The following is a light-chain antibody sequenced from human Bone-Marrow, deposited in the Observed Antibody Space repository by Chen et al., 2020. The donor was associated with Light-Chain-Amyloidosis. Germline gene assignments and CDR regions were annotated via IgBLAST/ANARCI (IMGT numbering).Light chain of an antibody. Sequence: SYELTQPPSASVSPGQTARITCSGDDLPTKYAYWYQQKPGQAPVLVIHRDTERPSGISERFSGSSSGTTATLTISGVQAEDEADYHCQSADSSGTYEVIFGGGTKLPVL. CDR2: RDT. V-gene: IGLV3-25*03. CDR3: QSADSSGTYEVI. CDR1: DLPTKY. J-gene: IGLJ2*01.